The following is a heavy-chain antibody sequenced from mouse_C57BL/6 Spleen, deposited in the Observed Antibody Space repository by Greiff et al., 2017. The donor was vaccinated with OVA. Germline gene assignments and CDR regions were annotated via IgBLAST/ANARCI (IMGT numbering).Heavy chain of an antibody. V-gene: IGHV3-6*01. Sequence: EVKLEESGPGLVKPSQSLSLTCSVTGYSITSGYYWNWIRQFPGNKLEWMGYISYDGSNNYNPSLKNRISITRDTSKNQFFLKLNSVTTEDTATYYCARRGDDYDAWFAYWGQGTLVTVSA. D-gene: IGHD2-4*01. CDR3: ARRGDDYDAWFAY. J-gene: IGHJ3*01. CDR2: ISYDGSN. CDR1: GYSITSGYY.